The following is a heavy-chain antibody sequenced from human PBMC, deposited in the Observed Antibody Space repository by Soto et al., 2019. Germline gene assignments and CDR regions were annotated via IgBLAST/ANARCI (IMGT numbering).Heavy chain of an antibody. CDR3: ARDRIGSGSSLDY. J-gene: IGHJ4*02. V-gene: IGHV3-23*01. Sequence: EVQLLESGGGLVQPGGSLRLSCAASGFTFSIYDMSWVRQAPGKGLGWVSAITGSGYGTYYADSVKGRFTISRDKSMHTLYLQMSSLRAEDTAVYYCARDRIGSGSSLDYWGQGTLGNVAS. CDR2: ITGSGYGT. CDR1: GFTFSIYD. D-gene: IGHD6-19*01.